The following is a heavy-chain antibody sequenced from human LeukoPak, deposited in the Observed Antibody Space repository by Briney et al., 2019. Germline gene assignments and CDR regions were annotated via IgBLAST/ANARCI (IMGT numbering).Heavy chain of an antibody. V-gene: IGHV1-46*01. CDR2: INPRGGST. J-gene: IGHJ4*02. D-gene: IGHD1-26*01. CDR3: ARKNSGSQYGDYYFDY. Sequence: GASVKVSCKASGYTFTSYYIHWVRQAPGQGLEWMGIINPRGGSTSYAQKSQGRVTMTRDPSTSTLYMELSSLRSEDTAEYYCARKNSGSQYGDYYFDYWGQGTLVTVSS. CDR1: GYTFTSYY.